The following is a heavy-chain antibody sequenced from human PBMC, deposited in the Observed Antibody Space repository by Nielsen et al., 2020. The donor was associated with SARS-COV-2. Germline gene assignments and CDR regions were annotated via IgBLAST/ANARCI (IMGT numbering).Heavy chain of an antibody. V-gene: IGHV2-70*11. D-gene: IGHD6-19*01. Sequence: SGPTLVKPTQTLTLTCTFSGFSLSTNGMSVSWIRQPPGKALEWHARIDWDDDKYYSTSLKTRLTISKDTSKNQVVLTMTNMDPVDTATYYCARMIEGWSGWLYFDSWGQGTLVTVSS. J-gene: IGHJ4*02. CDR1: GFSLSTNGMS. CDR2: IDWDDDK. CDR3: ARMIEGWSGWLYFDS.